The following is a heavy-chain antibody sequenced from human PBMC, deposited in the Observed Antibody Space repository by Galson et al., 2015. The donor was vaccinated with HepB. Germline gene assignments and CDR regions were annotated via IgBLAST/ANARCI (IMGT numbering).Heavy chain of an antibody. CDR1: KFTFSSYG. V-gene: IGHV3-23*01. CDR3: AKEKKTTRSFDI. CDR2: ISGSGDRI. D-gene: IGHD4-17*01. J-gene: IGHJ3*02. Sequence: SLRLSCAASKFTFSSYGMSWVRQAPGKGLEWVSAISGSGDRIYYANSVKGRFTISRDNSKNTLYLQMSSLRAEDTAVYYCAKEKKTTRSFDIWGQGTMVTVSS.